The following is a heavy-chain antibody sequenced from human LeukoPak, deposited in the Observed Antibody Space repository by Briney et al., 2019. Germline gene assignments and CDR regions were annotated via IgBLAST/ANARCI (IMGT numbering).Heavy chain of an antibody. CDR3: PRGRRWTVPYFDY. V-gene: IGHV4-34*01. CDR2: INHSGST. Sequence: SETLSLTCAVYGGSFSGYYWSWIRQPPGKGLEWIGEINHSGSTNYYPSLNSRVTISVDTSKNQFSLTLSSVTAADTAVYCCPRGRRWTVPYFDYWGQETLVTVSS. J-gene: IGHJ4*02. CDR1: GGSFSGYY. D-gene: IGHD4-17*01.